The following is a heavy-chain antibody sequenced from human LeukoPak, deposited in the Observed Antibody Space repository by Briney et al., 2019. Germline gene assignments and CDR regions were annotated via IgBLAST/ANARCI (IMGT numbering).Heavy chain of an antibody. Sequence: SETLSLTCAVSGGSISSNYYNWIWIRQPPGKGLEWIGSIYYSGSTYYNPSLKSRVTISVDTYKNQFSRMLSSVTAADTAVYSWLIISGRVVPRVIHDYNDMDVWGKGTTVTVSS. J-gene: IGHJ6*03. CDR2: IYYSGST. CDR3: LIISGRVVPRVIHDYNDMDV. V-gene: IGHV4-39*01. D-gene: IGHD3-10*01. CDR1: GGSISSNYYN.